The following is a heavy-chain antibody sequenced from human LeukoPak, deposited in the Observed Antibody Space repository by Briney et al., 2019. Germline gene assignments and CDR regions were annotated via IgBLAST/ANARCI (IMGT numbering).Heavy chain of an antibody. CDR1: GFTFNSYA. CDR2: ISGNGGST. J-gene: IGHJ5*02. V-gene: IGHV3-23*01. D-gene: IGHD2-2*01. Sequence: GGSLRLSCAASGFTFNSYAMTWVRQAPGKGLEGVSTISGNGGSTYYADSVKGRFTISRDNAKNSLYLQMNSLRAEDTAVYYCARSPPICSSTSCYLGWFDPWGQGTLVTVSS. CDR3: ARSPPICSSTSCYLGWFDP.